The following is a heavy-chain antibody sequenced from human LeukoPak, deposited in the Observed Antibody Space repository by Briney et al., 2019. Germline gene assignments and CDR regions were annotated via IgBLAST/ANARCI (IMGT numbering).Heavy chain of an antibody. Sequence: GGSLRLSCAASGFTFSSYAMSWVRQAPGKRLEWVSAISGSGGSTYYADSVKGRFTISRDNSKNTLYLQMNSLRAEDTPVYYCATSGTIFGVVIPYFDYWGQGTLVTVSS. V-gene: IGHV3-23*01. J-gene: IGHJ4*02. CDR2: ISGSGGST. D-gene: IGHD3-3*01. CDR3: ATSGTIFGVVIPYFDY. CDR1: GFTFSSYA.